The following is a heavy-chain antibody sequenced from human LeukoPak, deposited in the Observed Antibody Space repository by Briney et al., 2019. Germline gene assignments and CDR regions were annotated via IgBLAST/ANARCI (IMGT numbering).Heavy chain of an antibody. D-gene: IGHD3-10*01. Sequence: PSETLSLTCSVSGYSITSGYYWGWIRQPPGKGLEWIGRINYSGSTYYNPSLKSRVTISVDTSKNQFSLKLSSVTAAETAVYFCARQNYGSGSVYKGNWFDPWGQGTLVIVSS. V-gene: IGHV4-38-2*02. CDR1: GYSITSGYY. CDR2: INYSGST. CDR3: ARQNYGSGSVYKGNWFDP. J-gene: IGHJ5*02.